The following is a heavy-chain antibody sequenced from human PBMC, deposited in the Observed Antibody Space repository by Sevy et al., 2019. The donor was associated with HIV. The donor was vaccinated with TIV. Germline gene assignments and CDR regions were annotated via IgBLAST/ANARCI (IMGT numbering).Heavy chain of an antibody. CDR2: INPNSGGT. CDR3: ATDSSGWYY. Sequence: ASVKVSCKASGYTFTGYYMHWVRQAPGQGLEWMGWINPNSGGTNYAQTFQGRVTMTRDTSISTAYMELSRLRSDDTAVYYCATDSSGWYYWGQGTLVTVSS. CDR1: GYTFTGYY. D-gene: IGHD6-19*01. V-gene: IGHV1-2*02. J-gene: IGHJ4*02.